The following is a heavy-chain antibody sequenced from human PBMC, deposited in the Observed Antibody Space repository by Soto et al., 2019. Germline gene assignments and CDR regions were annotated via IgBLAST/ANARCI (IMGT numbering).Heavy chain of an antibody. J-gene: IGHJ6*03. CDR2: INHSGST. CDR1: GGSFSGYY. V-gene: IGHV4-34*01. D-gene: IGHD1-20*01. CDR3: ARGYNAYYYYYMDV. Sequence: PSETLSLTCAVYGGSFSGYYWSWIRQPPGKGLEWIGEINHSGSTNYNPSLKSRVTISVDTSKNQFSLKLSSVTAADTAVYYCARGYNAYYYYYMDVWGKGTTVTVSS.